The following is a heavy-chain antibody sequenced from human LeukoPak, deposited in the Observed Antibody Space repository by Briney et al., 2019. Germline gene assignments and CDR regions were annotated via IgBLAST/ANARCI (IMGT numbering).Heavy chain of an antibody. CDR1: GFTFSSYS. Sequence: PGGSLRLSCAASGFTFSSYSMNWVRQAPGKGLEWVSSISSSSSYIYYADSVKGRFTISRDNAKNSLYLQMNSLRAEDTAVYYCAKDRTTLRFLEWTLVNGFDPWGQGTLVTVSS. V-gene: IGHV3-21*01. CDR3: AKDRTTLRFLEWTLVNGFDP. D-gene: IGHD3-3*01. CDR2: ISSSSSYI. J-gene: IGHJ5*02.